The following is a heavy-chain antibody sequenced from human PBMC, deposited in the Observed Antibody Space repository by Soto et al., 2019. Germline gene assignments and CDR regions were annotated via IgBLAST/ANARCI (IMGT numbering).Heavy chain of an antibody. J-gene: IGHJ6*02. Sequence: GGSLRLSCSASGFTFSSYAMHWVRQAPGKGLEYVSAISSNGGSTYYADSVKGRFTISRDNSKNTLYLQMSSLRAEDTAVYYCVKEEDNYYYGMDVWGQGTTLTVSS. V-gene: IGHV3-64D*06. CDR3: VKEEDNYYYGMDV. CDR1: GFTFSSYA. CDR2: ISSNGGST.